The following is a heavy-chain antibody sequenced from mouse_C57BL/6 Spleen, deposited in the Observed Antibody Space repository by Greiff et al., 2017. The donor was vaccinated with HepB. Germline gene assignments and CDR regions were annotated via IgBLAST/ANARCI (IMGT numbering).Heavy chain of an antibody. CDR3: ARGRYGSSY. CDR2: IDPSDSET. Sequence: VQLQQSGAELVRPGSSVKLSCKASGYTFTSYWMHWVKQRPIQGLEWIGNIDPSDSETHYNQKFKDKATLTVDKSSSTAYMQLSSLTSEDSAVYYCARGRYGSSYWGQGTTLTVSS. D-gene: IGHD1-1*01. CDR1: GYTFTSYW. V-gene: IGHV1-52*01. J-gene: IGHJ2*01.